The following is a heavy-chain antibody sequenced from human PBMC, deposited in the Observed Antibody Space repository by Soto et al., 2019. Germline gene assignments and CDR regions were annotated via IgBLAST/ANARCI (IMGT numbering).Heavy chain of an antibody. Sequence: QVQLVQSGAEEKKPGASVKVSCKASGYTFTSYAMHWVRQAPGQRLEGMGWINAGNGNTKYSQKFQGRVTITRDTPASTAYMELSSLRSEDTAVYYCARDPSAMVPMDVWGQGTTVTVSS. CDR1: GYTFTSYA. D-gene: IGHD5-18*01. J-gene: IGHJ6*02. CDR2: INAGNGNT. V-gene: IGHV1-3*05. CDR3: ARDPSAMVPMDV.